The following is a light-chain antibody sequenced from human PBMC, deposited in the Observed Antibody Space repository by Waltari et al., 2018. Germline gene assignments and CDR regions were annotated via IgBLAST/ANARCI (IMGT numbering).Light chain of an antibody. CDR1: QSVSRS. V-gene: IGKV3-20*01. Sequence: EIVLAQSPGTLSLSPGERATLSCRASQSVSRSLAWYQQKPGQAPRLLSYGTSIRATGIPDRFSGSGSGTDFSLTISRLESEDFAVYYCQHYVRLPATFGQGTKVEIK. CDR2: GTS. J-gene: IGKJ1*01. CDR3: QHYVRLPAT.